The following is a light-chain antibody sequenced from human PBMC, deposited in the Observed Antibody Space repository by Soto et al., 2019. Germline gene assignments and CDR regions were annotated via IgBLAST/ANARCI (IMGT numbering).Light chain of an antibody. Sequence: DIVMTQSPLSLPVIPGEPASISCRSSQSLSVSFLAWYQQKSGQAPRLLYYGASRRATGIPDRFSGSGSGTDFTLTISRLEPEDFAVYYCQQYGSSPWTFGQGTKVEIK. CDR3: QQYGSSPWT. CDR1: QSLSVSF. V-gene: IGKV3-20*01. J-gene: IGKJ1*01. CDR2: GAS.